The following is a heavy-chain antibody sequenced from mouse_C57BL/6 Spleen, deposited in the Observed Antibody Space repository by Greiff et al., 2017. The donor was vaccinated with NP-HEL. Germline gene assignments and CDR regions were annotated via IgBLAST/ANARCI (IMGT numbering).Heavy chain of an antibody. D-gene: IGHD3-2*02. CDR1: GFTFSDYG. CDR3: ASDSSGYYCDY. Sequence: EVKLVESGGGLVKPGGSLKLSCAASGFTFSDYGMHWVRQAPEKGLEWVAYISSGSSTIYYADTVKGRFTISRDNAKNTLFLQMTSLRSEDSAMYYCASDSSGYYCDYWGQGTTLTVSS. J-gene: IGHJ2*01. V-gene: IGHV5-17*01. CDR2: ISSGSSTI.